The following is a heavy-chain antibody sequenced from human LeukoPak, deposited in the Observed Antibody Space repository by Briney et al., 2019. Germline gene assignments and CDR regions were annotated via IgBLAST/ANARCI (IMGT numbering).Heavy chain of an antibody. CDR3: ARDLIGYCSGGSCPRDYMDV. CDR1: GDSISSSSSY. V-gene: IGHV4-39*02. D-gene: IGHD2-15*01. Sequence: SETLSLTCTVSGDSISSSSSYWGWIRQPPGEGLEWIGSIYYSGSTYYNTSLKSRVTISVDTSKNQFSLRLNSVTAADMAVYFCARDLIGYCSGGSCPRDYMDVWGKGTTVTVSS. CDR2: IYYSGST. J-gene: IGHJ6*03.